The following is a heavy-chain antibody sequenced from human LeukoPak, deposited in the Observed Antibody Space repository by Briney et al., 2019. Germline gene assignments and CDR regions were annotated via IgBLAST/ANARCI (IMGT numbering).Heavy chain of an antibody. CDR2: IYYSGST. D-gene: IGHD5-18*01. CDR1: GGSISSYY. V-gene: IGHV4-59*08. Sequence: PSETLSLTCTVSGGSISSYYWSWIRQPPGKGLEWIGYIYYSGSTNYNPSLKSRVTISVDTPKNQFSLKLSSVTAADTAVYYCARHVDTAMVGWFDPWGQGTLVTVSS. J-gene: IGHJ5*02. CDR3: ARHVDTAMVGWFDP.